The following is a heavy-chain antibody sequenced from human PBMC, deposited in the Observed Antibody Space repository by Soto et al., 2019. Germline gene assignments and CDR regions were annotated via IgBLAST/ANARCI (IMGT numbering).Heavy chain of an antibody. Sequence: QVQLQESGPGLVKPSETLSLTCTVSGGSISSYYWSWIRQPPGKGLEWIGYIYYSGSTNYNPSLKSRVTISVDKSKNQFSLKLSSVTAADTAVYYCARTSNDFWSGKGWFDPWGQGTLVTVFS. CDR3: ARTSNDFWSGKGWFDP. CDR2: IYYSGST. V-gene: IGHV4-59*01. J-gene: IGHJ5*02. CDR1: GGSISSYY. D-gene: IGHD3-3*01.